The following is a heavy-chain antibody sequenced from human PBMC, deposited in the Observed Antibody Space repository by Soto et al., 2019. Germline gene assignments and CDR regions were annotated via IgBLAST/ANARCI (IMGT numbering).Heavy chain of an antibody. CDR1: GGSISRYY. CDR3: ARTYYYDSSGYPDAFDI. D-gene: IGHD3-22*01. Sequence: SETLSLTCTVSGGSISRYYWSWIPQPPGKGLEWIGYIYYSGSTNYNPSLKSRVTISVDTSKNQFSLKLSSVTAADTAVYYCARTYYYDSSGYPDAFDIWGQGTMVT. CDR2: IYYSGST. V-gene: IGHV4-59*08. J-gene: IGHJ3*02.